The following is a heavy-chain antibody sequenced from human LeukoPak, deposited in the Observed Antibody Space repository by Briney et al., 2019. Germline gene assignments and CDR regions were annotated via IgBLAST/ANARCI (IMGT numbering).Heavy chain of an antibody. V-gene: IGHV4-4*07. CDR2: IYTSGST. CDR3: ASQSIRGAALDY. Sequence: SETLSLTCIVSGGSISNYYWSWIRQPAGKGLEWIGRIYTSGSTNYNPSLRSRVTMSVDTSKNQFSLKLASVTAADTAVYYCASQSIRGAALDYWGQGTLVTVSS. CDR1: GGSISNYY. D-gene: IGHD6-6*01. J-gene: IGHJ4*02.